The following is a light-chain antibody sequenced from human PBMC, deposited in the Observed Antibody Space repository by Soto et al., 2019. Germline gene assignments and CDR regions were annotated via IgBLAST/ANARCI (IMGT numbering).Light chain of an antibody. CDR1: QSLLHTNGYNY. CDR2: LGS. J-gene: IGKJ4*01. V-gene: IGKV2-28*01. CDR3: MQTLQSPLT. Sequence: MVMTQSPLALPVTPGEPASISCRSSQSLLHTNGYNYLDWYLQKPGQSPQILIFLGSDRASGVLDRFSGSGSGTDFTLKISRVEAEDVGVYYCMQTLQSPLTFGGGTKVEIK.